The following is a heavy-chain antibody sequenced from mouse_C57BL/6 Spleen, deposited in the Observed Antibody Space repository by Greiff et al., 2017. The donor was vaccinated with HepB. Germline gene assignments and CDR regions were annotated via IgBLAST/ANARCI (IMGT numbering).Heavy chain of an antibody. CDR1: GFTFSDYG. V-gene: IGHV5-17*01. Sequence: EVMLVESGGGLVKPGGSLKLSCAASGFTFSDYGMHWVRQAPEKGLEWVAYISSGSSTIYYADTVKGRFTISRDNAKNTLFLQMTSLRSEDTAMYYLARALYYAMDYWGQGTSVTVSS. CDR2: ISSGSSTI. J-gene: IGHJ4*01. CDR3: ARALYYAMDY.